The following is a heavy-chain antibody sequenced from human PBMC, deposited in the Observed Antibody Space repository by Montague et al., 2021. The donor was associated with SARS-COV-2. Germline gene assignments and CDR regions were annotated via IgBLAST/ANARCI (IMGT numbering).Heavy chain of an antibody. J-gene: IGHJ6*02. CDR2: VNHSGST. V-gene: IGHV4-34*01. D-gene: IGHD4-17*01. Sequence: SETLSLTCAVYGGSLSGSLWTWIRQSPGKGLEWIGEVNHSGSTNYNPSLKSRVTISVDTSKNQFSLKLSSVTAADTAVYYCARGKTVTTFYYYYYGMDVWGQGTTVTVSS. CDR1: GGSLSGSL. CDR3: ARGKTVTTFYYYYYGMDV.